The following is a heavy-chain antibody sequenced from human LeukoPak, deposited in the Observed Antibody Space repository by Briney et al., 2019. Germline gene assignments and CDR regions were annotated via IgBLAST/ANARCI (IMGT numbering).Heavy chain of an antibody. CDR2: ISSNGGST. Sequence: PGGSLRLSCAASGFTFSSYAMHWVRQAPGKGLEYVSAISSNGGSTYYANSVKGRFTISRDNSKTTLYLQMGSLRAEDMAVYYCARGGYYLRSWFDPWGQGTLVTVSS. J-gene: IGHJ5*02. D-gene: IGHD3-3*01. CDR3: ARGGYYLRSWFDP. V-gene: IGHV3-64*01. CDR1: GFTFSSYA.